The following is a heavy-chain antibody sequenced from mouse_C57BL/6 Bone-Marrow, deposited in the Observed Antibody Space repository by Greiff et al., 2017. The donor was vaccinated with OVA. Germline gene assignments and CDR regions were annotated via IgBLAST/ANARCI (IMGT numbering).Heavy chain of an antibody. CDR1: GFTFSDYG. V-gene: IGHV5-17*01. CDR3: ARINYWYFDV. J-gene: IGHJ1*03. Sequence: EVKLVESGGGLVKPGGSLKLSCAASGFTFSDYGMHWVRQAPEKGLEWVAYISSGSSTIYYGDTVKGRFTISRDNAKNTLFLQMTSLRSEDTAMYYCARINYWYFDVWGTGTTVTVSS. CDR2: ISSGSSTI.